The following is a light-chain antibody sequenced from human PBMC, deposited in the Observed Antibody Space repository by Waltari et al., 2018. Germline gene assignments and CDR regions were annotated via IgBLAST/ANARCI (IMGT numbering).Light chain of an antibody. Sequence: CRASQSIDNFLAWYRQKPGQAPRLLIYDSSNRATDIPARFSGSGSGTDFTLTISSLEPEDFAVYYCQQRSGWPPTFGGGTKVDI. CDR3: QQRSGWPPT. CDR1: QSIDNF. CDR2: DSS. V-gene: IGKV3-11*01. J-gene: IGKJ4*01.